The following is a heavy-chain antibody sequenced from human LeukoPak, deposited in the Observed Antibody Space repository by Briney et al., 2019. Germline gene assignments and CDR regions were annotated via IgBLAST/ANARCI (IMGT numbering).Heavy chain of an antibody. J-gene: IGHJ4*02. CDR3: TTVGNWNPRSY. D-gene: IGHD1-20*01. CDR1: GFTFTNAR. Sequence: PGGSLTLSCAASGFTFTNARMSWVRQAAGKGLEWVGRVTSKTEGGTADYSAPVKGRFTISRDDSKNILYLQMSSLETEDTGVYYCTTVGNWNPRSYWGQGTLVTVSS. V-gene: IGHV3-15*01. CDR2: VTSKTEGGTA.